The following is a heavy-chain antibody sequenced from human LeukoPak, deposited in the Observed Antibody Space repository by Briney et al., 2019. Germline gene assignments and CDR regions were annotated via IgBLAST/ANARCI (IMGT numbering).Heavy chain of an antibody. Sequence: GGSLRLSCAASVFTFSNYSMNWVRQAPGKGLEWVSSISSSSSYIYYADSVKGRFTISRDNAKNSLYLQMNSLRAEDTAVYYCARATAGSPPGMDVWGQGTTVTVSS. D-gene: IGHD2-15*01. V-gene: IGHV3-21*01. CDR2: ISSSSSYI. CDR1: VFTFSNYS. CDR3: ARATAGSPPGMDV. J-gene: IGHJ6*02.